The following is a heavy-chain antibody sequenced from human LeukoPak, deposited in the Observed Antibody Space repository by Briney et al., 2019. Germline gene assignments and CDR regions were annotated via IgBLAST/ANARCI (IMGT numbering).Heavy chain of an antibody. J-gene: IGHJ4*02. CDR1: GFTFSDYY. CDR3: AREVSGSYYGPTYFDY. D-gene: IGHD1-26*01. V-gene: IGHV3-11*04. Sequence: GGSLRLSCAASGFTFSDYYMSWIRQAPGKGLEWVSYISSSGSTIYYADSVKGRFTISRDNAKNSLYLQMNSLRAEDTAVYYCAREVSGSYYGPTYFDYWGQGTLVTVSS. CDR2: ISSSGSTI.